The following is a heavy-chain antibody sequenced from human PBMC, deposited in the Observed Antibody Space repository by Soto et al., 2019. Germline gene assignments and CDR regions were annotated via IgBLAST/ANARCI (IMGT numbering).Heavy chain of an antibody. CDR1: GGSFSGYY. Sequence: NPSETLSLTCAVYGGSFSGYYWSWIRQPPGKGLEWIGEINHSGSTNYNPSLKSRVTISVDTSRNQFSLKLSSVTAADTAVYYCARGWQWYDYWGQGTLVTVSS. J-gene: IGHJ4*02. D-gene: IGHD6-19*01. CDR2: INHSGST. V-gene: IGHV4-34*01. CDR3: ARGWQWYDY.